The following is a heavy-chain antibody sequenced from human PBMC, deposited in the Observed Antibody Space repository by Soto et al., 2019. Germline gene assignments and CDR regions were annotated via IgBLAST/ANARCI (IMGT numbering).Heavy chain of an antibody. D-gene: IGHD1-7*01. J-gene: IGHJ4*02. V-gene: IGHV3-73*02. CDR3: TSRTGTTAGTDY. CDR1: GFTFSGSA. CDR2: IRSKANSYAT. Sequence: EVQLVESGGGLVQPGGSLKLSCAASGFTFSGSAMHWVRQASGKGLEWVGRIRSKANSYATAYAASVKGRFTISRDDSKNTAYLQMNSLKTEDTAVYYCTSRTGTTAGTDYWGQGTLVTVSS.